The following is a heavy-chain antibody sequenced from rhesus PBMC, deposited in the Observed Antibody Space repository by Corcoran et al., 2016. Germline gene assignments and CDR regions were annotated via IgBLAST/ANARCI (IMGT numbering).Heavy chain of an antibody. CDR1: GGSISSDY. D-gene: IGHD3-9*01. CDR2: IFGSSGST. V-gene: IGHV4S7*01. J-gene: IGHJ4*01. Sequence: QVHLQESGPGLVKPSETLSLTCAISGGSISSDYWTWTRQPPGEGLEWIGYIFGSSGSTYYKSSLKSRVTISKDTSKNQFSLKLSSVTAADTAVYYCARVLRDDYVDYWGQGVLVTVSS. CDR3: ARVLRDDYVDY.